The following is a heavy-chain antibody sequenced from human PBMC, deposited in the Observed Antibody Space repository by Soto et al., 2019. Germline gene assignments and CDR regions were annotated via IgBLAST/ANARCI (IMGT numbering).Heavy chain of an antibody. V-gene: IGHV5-51*01. D-gene: IGHD3-3*01. J-gene: IGHJ3*02. CDR1: GYSFSSYW. CDR3: ASRDFFLEHGAMTAFDT. Sequence: GESLKISCKGSGYSFSSYWIGWVRQMPGKGLEWMGMINPGDSDTIYSPSFRGQVTIPADKSITTAYLQWSRLKASDPAMYYCASRDFFLEHGAMTAFDTWGQGTMVTVSS. CDR2: INPGDSDT.